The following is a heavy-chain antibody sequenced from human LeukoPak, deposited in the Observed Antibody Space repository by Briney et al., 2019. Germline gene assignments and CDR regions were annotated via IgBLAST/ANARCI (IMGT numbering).Heavy chain of an antibody. J-gene: IGHJ5*02. CDR3: ARDRDIAAARWFDP. V-gene: IGHV1-69*05. Sequence: SVKVSSKASGGTFSSYAISWVRQAPGQGLEWMGGIIPIFGTANYAQKFQGRVTITTDESTSTAYMELSSLRSEDTAVYYCARDRDIAAARWFDPWGRRTLVTVSS. D-gene: IGHD6-13*01. CDR2: IIPIFGTA. CDR1: GGTFSSYA.